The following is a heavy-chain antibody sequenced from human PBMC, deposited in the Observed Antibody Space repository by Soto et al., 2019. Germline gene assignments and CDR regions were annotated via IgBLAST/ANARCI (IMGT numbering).Heavy chain of an antibody. CDR3: AKGFIVVVTVIRPDDAFDV. CDR1: GFTFSSYA. CDR2: ISYDGSNK. Sequence: SLRLSCAASGFTFSSYAMHWVRQAPGKGLEWVAVISYDGSNKYYADSVKGRFTVSRDPSKNTIFLEMNSLRAEDTAVYYCAKGFIVVVTVIRPDDAFDVWGQGTLVTVSS. D-gene: IGHD2-21*02. J-gene: IGHJ3*01. V-gene: IGHV3-30-3*01.